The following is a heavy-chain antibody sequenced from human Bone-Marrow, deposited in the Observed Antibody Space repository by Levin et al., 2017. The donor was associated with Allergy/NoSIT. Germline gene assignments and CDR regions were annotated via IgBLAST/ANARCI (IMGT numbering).Heavy chain of an antibody. CDR3: ARDRAFPLHAFDI. V-gene: IGHV3-33*01. CDR1: GFTLSPYA. Sequence: PGGSLRLSCAASGFTLSPYAMHWVRQAPGKGLEWVAFIWYEGTDKDYADYAKGRFTISRDNSKNTLYLQMNNLRAEDTAIYYCARDRAFPLHAFDIWGQGTMVTVSS. CDR2: IWYEGTDK. D-gene: IGHD3-3*02. J-gene: IGHJ3*02.